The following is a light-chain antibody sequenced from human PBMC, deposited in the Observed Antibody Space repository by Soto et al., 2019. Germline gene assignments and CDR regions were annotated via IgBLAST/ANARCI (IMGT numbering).Light chain of an antibody. Sequence: IQLTQSPSSLFDSVGDTVTILCRASKTIGFYLNWYQQKPGRTPNLLIYATSSLQSGVPSRFDGSGSGTEFTLTISSLQPDDFATYYCQQSFSTPHTFGQGTKLELK. CDR1: KTIGFY. V-gene: IGKV1-39*01. CDR3: QQSFSTPHT. CDR2: ATS. J-gene: IGKJ2*01.